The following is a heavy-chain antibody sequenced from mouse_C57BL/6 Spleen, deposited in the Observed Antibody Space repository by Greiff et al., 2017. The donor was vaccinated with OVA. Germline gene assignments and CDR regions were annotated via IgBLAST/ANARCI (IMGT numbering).Heavy chain of an antibody. CDR2: IHPNSGST. CDR1: GYTFTSYW. Sequence: VQLQQPGAELVKPGASVKLSCKASGYTFTSYWMHWVKQRPGQGLEWIGMIHPNSGSTNYNEKFKSKATLTVDKSSSTAYMQLSSLTSEDSAFYYCARSDYRGLGYFDYWGQGTTLTVSS. CDR3: ARSDYRGLGYFDY. J-gene: IGHJ2*01. V-gene: IGHV1-64*01. D-gene: IGHD2-14*01.